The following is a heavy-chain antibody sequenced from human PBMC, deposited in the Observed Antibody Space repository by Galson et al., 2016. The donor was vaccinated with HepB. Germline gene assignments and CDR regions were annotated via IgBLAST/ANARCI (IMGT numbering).Heavy chain of an antibody. V-gene: IGHV3-23*01. CDR2: ISGSGGTT. Sequence: SLRLSCAVSGFPVTDNYMSWVRQAPGKGLEWVSHISGSGGTTYYADSVKGRLTISRDNSKNTLYLHMNSLRVEDTAVYYCAKSQGWAADLDYWGQGTLVTVSS. D-gene: IGHD1-26*01. CDR1: GFPVTDNY. J-gene: IGHJ4*02. CDR3: AKSQGWAADLDY.